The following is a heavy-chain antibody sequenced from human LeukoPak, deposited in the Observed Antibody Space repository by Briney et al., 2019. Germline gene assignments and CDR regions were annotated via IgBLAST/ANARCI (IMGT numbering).Heavy chain of an antibody. CDR2: IYHSGST. V-gene: IGHV4-38-2*02. CDR3: ASYTDAFDI. J-gene: IGHJ3*02. CDR1: GYSISSGYY. D-gene: IGHD3-16*01. Sequence: SETLSLTCTVSGYSISSGYYWGWIRQPPGKGLEWIGSIYHSGSTYYNPSLKSRVTISVDTSKNQFSLRLSSVTAADTAVYYCASYTDAFDIWGQGTMVTVSS.